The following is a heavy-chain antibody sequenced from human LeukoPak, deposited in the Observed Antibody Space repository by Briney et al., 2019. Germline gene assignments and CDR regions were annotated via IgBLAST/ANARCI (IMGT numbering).Heavy chain of an antibody. CDR3: ARGRITMIRGVTIRKGPPEDNYYMDV. J-gene: IGHJ6*03. CDR2: IDHSGST. CDR1: GYSISSGYY. V-gene: IGHV4-38-2*02. Sequence: SETLSLTCTVSGYSISSGYYWGWIRQPPGKGLEWTGSIDHSGSTYYNPSLKSRVTISVDTSKNQFSLKVRSVTAADTAVYFCARGRITMIRGVTIRKGPPEDNYYMDVWGKGTAVTVSS. D-gene: IGHD3-10*01.